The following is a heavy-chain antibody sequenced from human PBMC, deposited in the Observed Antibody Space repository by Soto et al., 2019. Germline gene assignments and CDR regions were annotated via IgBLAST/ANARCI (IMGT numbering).Heavy chain of an antibody. CDR1: GGSISSYY. CDR2: IYTSGST. Sequence: LSLTCTVSGGSISSYYWSWIRQPAGKGLEWIGRIYTSGSTNYNPSLKSRVTMSVDTSKNQFSLKLSSVTAADTAVYYCARSGIDTAMVTSPFDYWGQGTLVTVSS. D-gene: IGHD5-18*01. J-gene: IGHJ4*02. CDR3: ARSGIDTAMVTSPFDY. V-gene: IGHV4-4*07.